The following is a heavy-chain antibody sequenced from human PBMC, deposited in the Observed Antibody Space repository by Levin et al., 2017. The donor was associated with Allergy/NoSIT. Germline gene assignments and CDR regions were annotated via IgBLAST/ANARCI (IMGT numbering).Heavy chain of an antibody. D-gene: IGHD2-2*02. CDR2: ISGSGGST. J-gene: IGHJ5*02. CDR1: GFTFNTYA. CDR3: ACCVIYTNGWCNWFDT. Sequence: GESLKISCAASGFTFNTYAVNWVRQAPGKGLQWVSAISGSGGSTYYADSVKGRFTISRDNSKNMLYLQMNSLRAEDPAVYYCACCVIYTNGWCNWFDTWGQGTRVTVSS. V-gene: IGHV3-23*01.